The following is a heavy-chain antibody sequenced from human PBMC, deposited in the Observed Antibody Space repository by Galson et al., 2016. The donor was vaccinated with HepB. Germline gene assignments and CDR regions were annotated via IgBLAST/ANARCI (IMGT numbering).Heavy chain of an antibody. CDR2: ISSGSSYI. Sequence: SLRLSCAASGFTFNTYNMNWVRQAPGKGLEWVSSISSGSSYIFYADSLKGRFTISRDNAKNSLYLQMNSLRAEDTAVYYCATGEDSRGFSRDCAYWGQGTVVTVSS. J-gene: IGHJ4*02. D-gene: IGHD3-22*01. CDR1: GFTFNTYN. V-gene: IGHV3-21*01. CDR3: ATGEDSRGFSRDCAY.